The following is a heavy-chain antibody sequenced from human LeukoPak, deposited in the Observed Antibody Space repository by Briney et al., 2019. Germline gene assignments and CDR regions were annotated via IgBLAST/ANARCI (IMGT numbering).Heavy chain of an antibody. Sequence: ASVKVSCKASGYTFTSYAMHWVRQAPGQRLEWMGWSNAGNGNTKYSQEFQGRVTITRDTSASTAYMELSSLRSDDTAVYYCARDPFVSRTTIQLWLPGYWGQGTLVTVSS. CDR2: SNAGNGNT. D-gene: IGHD5-18*01. V-gene: IGHV1-3*02. CDR3: ARDPFVSRTTIQLWLPGY. CDR1: GYTFTSYA. J-gene: IGHJ4*02.